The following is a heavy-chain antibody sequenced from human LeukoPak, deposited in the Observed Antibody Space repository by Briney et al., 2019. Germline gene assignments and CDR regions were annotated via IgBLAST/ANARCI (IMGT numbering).Heavy chain of an antibody. CDR3: AKGLGWQLPGY. D-gene: IGHD2-15*01. Sequence: PGGSLRLSCAASGFTFSRYDMNWGRQAPGKGLEWVSGADSSGATYYADSVKGRFTISRDNPKNTLYLQMNSLRVEDTALYYCAKGLGWQLPGYWGQGTLVTVSS. CDR1: GFTFSRYD. CDR2: ADSSGAT. J-gene: IGHJ4*02. V-gene: IGHV3-23*01.